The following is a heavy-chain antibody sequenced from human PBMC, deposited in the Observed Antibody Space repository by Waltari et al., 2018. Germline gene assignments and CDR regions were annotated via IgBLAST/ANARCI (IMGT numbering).Heavy chain of an antibody. CDR2: IRYDGSNK. D-gene: IGHD5-12*01. Sequence: QVQLVESGGGVVQPGGSLRLSCAASGFTFSSYGMHWVRQAPGKGLEWVAFIRYDGSNKYYADSVKGRFTISRDNSKNTLYLQMNSLRAEDTAVYYCAKDALEMATIIGDWYFDLWGRGTLVTVSS. J-gene: IGHJ2*01. CDR1: GFTFSSYG. CDR3: AKDALEMATIIGDWYFDL. V-gene: IGHV3-30*02.